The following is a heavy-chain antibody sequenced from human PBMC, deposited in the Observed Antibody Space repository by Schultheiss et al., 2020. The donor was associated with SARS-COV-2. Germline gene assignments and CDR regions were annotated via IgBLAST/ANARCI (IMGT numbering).Heavy chain of an antibody. CDR2: IWYDGSNK. CDR3: AIGWRGNIVVVPAASD. J-gene: IGHJ4*02. Sequence: GGSLRLSCTAAGFTFGGSGMHWVRQAPGKGLEWVAVIWYDGSNKYYADSVKGRFTISRDNSKNTLYLQMNSLRAEDTAVYYCAIGWRGNIVVVPAASDWGQGTLVTVSS. V-gene: IGHV3-33*08. D-gene: IGHD2-2*01. CDR1: GFTFGGSG.